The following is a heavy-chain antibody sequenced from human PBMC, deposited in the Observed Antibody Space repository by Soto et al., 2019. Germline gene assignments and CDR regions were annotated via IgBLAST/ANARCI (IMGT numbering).Heavy chain of an antibody. Sequence: QVHLVQSGVEVKKPGASVKVSCKASGYSFSTYGISWVRQAPGQGLEWMGWISGLNGNTNYAQNLQGRVTMTTDTSTSTAYMELRSLGFDDTAMYYCARHLFVEDGAGYFDYWGQGTLVTVSS. D-gene: IGHD3-10*01. CDR2: ISGLNGNT. CDR1: GYSFSTYG. J-gene: IGHJ4*02. CDR3: ARHLFVEDGAGYFDY. V-gene: IGHV1-18*01.